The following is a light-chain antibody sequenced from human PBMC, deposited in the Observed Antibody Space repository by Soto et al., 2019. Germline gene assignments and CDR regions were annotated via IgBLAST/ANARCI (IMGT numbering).Light chain of an antibody. CDR2: AAS. CDR3: LKKYFYPFT. V-gene: IGKV1-6*01. J-gene: IGKJ3*01. CDR1: QGIRND. Sequence: AIQMTQSPSSLSASVGDRVTITCRASQGIRNDFDWFQQKPGKAPKLLIYAASNLQSGVPARFSGSGSGTDFTLTISSLQPEDFATYYCLKKYFYPFTFGPGTKVDIK.